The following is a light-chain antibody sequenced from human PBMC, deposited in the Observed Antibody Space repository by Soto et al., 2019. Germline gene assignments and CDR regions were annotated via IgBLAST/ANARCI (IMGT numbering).Light chain of an antibody. CDR3: QQYFTSPLT. J-gene: IGKJ4*01. CDR2: GVS. Sequence: EVVWTQSPGTLSLSPGESATLSCRASQSVSSNYLAWYPQNPGQAPRLLIYGVSTRATGIPDKFSGSGSGTDAALPISRLEPEDFALSYCQQYFTSPLTFGGGTKVEIK. CDR1: QSVSSNY. V-gene: IGKV3-20*01.